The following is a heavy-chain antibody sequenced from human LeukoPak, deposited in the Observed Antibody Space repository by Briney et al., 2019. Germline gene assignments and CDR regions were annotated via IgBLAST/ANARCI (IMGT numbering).Heavy chain of an antibody. Sequence: SETLSLTCTVSGGSISSSSYYWGWIRQPPEKGLEWIGSIYYSGSTYYNPSLKSRVTISVDTSKNQFSLKLSSVTAADTAVYYCARHCVEMATRCFDYWGQGTLVTVSS. CDR1: GGSISSSSYY. D-gene: IGHD5-24*01. J-gene: IGHJ4*02. CDR3: ARHCVEMATRCFDY. CDR2: IYYSGST. V-gene: IGHV4-39*01.